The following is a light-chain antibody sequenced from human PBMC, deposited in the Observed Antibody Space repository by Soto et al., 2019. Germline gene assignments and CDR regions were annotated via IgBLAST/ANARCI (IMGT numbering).Light chain of an antibody. CDR1: QSLVYSDGNTY. CDR3: MQLAHCPRT. Sequence: DVVLTQTPLSLPVTLGQPASISCRSSQSLVYSDGNTYLSWFQQRPGQPPRLLIYRVSNRFSGVPDRFSGSGAGTDFTLKISRVEAEDGGVYYCMQLAHCPRTFGQGTKVEIK. CDR2: RVS. J-gene: IGKJ1*01. V-gene: IGKV2-24*01.